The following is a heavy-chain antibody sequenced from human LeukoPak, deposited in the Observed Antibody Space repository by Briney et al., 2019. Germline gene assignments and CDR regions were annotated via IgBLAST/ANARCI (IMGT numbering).Heavy chain of an antibody. D-gene: IGHD3-10*01. CDR3: TKSDGYGLIRI. J-gene: IGHJ3*02. CDR1: GFTVSSNY. CDR2: IYYTGNT. Sequence: GSLRLSCAASGFTVSSNYMSWIRQPPGKGLEWIGNIYYTGNTYYNSSLKSRVTISLDTSKNQFSLKVISMTAEDTAAYYCTKSDGYGLIRICGRGTMVTVSS. V-gene: IGHV4-59*02.